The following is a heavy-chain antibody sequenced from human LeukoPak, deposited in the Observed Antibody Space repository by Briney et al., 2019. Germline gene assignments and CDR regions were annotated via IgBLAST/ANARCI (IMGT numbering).Heavy chain of an antibody. V-gene: IGHV3-48*04. Sequence: GGSQRLSCTASGFTLSSYWMNWVRQAPGKGLEWVSYISSSGSTIYYADSVKGRFTISRDNAKNSLYLQMNSLRAEDTAVYYCAELGITMIGGVWGKGTTVAISS. CDR1: GFTLSSYW. CDR2: ISSSGSTI. CDR3: AELGITMIGGV. D-gene: IGHD3-10*02. J-gene: IGHJ6*04.